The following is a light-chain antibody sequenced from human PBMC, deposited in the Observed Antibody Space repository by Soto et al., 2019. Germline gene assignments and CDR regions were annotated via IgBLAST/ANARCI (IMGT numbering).Light chain of an antibody. CDR1: QSVSSN. CDR2: GAS. J-gene: IGKJ1*01. V-gene: IGKV3-15*01. CDR3: QQYNNWPPWT. Sequence: EIVMTQSPATPSASPGERHTLSCRASQSVSSNLAWYQQKPGQAPRLXXYGASTRATGIPARFSGSGSGTEFTLTISSLQSEDFAVYYGQQYNNWPPWTFGQGTKVDI.